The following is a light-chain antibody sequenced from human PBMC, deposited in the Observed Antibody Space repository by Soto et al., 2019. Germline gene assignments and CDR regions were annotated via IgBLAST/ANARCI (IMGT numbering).Light chain of an antibody. Sequence: EIVMTQSPATLSVCPGERASLSCRASQIVSSNLAWYQQKPGQAPRLLIYGASTRATGIPGRFSGSGSGTEFTLTISSLQSEDFAVYYCQQYNNWPETFGQGTKVEIK. J-gene: IGKJ1*01. CDR3: QQYNNWPET. CDR2: GAS. CDR1: QIVSSN. V-gene: IGKV3-15*01.